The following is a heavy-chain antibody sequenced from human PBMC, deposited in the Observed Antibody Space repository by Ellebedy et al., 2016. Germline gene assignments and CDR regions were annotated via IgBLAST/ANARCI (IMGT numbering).Heavy chain of an antibody. Sequence: SETLSLTXTVSGASISSNTYYWGWIRQPPGKGLPWIGSMFYSGSTYYNPSLKSRVTIAGDTSKKQFSLKVRSVTAADTAVYYCARLRVVAPGFYYYAMDVWGQGTTVTVSS. CDR1: GASISSNTYY. CDR3: ARLRVVAPGFYYYAMDV. J-gene: IGHJ6*02. CDR2: MFYSGST. V-gene: IGHV4-39*07. D-gene: IGHD2-15*01.